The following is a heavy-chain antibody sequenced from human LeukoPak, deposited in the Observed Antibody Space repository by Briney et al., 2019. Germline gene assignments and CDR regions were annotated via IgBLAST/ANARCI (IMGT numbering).Heavy chain of an antibody. CDR2: ISSTSIYI. CDR3: TRDRSLAY. Sequence: PGGSLRLSCAASGFTFSSYGMNWVRQAPGKGLEWVSSISSTSIYIYYTDSVKGRFTISRDNSKNMVYLQMNSLRAEDTAVYYCTRDRSLAYWGQGTLVTVSS. CDR1: GFTFSSYG. D-gene: IGHD5/OR15-5a*01. J-gene: IGHJ4*02. V-gene: IGHV3-21*04.